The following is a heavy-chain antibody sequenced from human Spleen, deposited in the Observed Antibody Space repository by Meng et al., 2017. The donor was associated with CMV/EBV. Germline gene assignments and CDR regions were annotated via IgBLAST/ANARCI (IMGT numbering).Heavy chain of an antibody. CDR3: AKISPGHYDFWN. CDR1: GFTFSSYG. V-gene: IGHV3-30*02. CDR2: IRYDGSNK. J-gene: IGHJ4*02. Sequence: LSLTCAASGFTFSSYGMHWVRQAPGKGLEWVAFIRYDGSNKYYADSVKGRFTISRDNSKNTLYLQMNSLRAEDTAVYYCAKISPGHYDFWNWGQGTLVTVSS. D-gene: IGHD3-3*01.